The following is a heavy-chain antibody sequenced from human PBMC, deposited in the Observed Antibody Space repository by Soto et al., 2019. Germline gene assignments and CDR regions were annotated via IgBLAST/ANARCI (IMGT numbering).Heavy chain of an antibody. Sequence: SVKVSCKASGGTFSSYAISWVRQAPGQGLEWMGGIIPIFGTANYAQKFQGRVTITADKSTSTAYMELSSLRSEDTAVYYCARYDRLRYFDWLHEWGQGNIVTV. CDR3: ARYDRLRYFDWLHE. CDR2: IIPIFGTA. V-gene: IGHV1-69*06. D-gene: IGHD3-9*01. CDR1: GGTFSSYA. J-gene: IGHJ4*02.